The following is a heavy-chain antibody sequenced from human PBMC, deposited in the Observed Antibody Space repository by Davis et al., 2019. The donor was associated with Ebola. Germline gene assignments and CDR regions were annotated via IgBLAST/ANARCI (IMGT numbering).Heavy chain of an antibody. V-gene: IGHV3-23*01. Sequence: GGSLRLSCAASGFTFSNYAMSWVRQAPEKGLEWVSTISGNGASTYYADSVKGRFTISRDNSKNTLYLQMNSLRAEDTAVYYCAKERGSGYSYGTGDYWGQGTLVTVSS. J-gene: IGHJ4*02. CDR2: ISGNGAST. CDR3: AKERGSGYSYGTGDY. CDR1: GFTFSNYA. D-gene: IGHD5-18*01.